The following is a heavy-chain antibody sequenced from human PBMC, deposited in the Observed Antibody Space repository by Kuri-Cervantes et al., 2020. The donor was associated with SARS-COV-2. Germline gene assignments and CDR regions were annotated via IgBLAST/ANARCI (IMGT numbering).Heavy chain of an antibody. Sequence: GGSLRLSCAASGFTFSDHYMDWVRQAPGKGLEWVGRTRNKANSYTTEYAASVKGRFTITRDDSTNSLYLQMNSLKTEDTAVYYCAREGKGQAIGAFDIWGQGTMVTVSS. V-gene: IGHV3-72*01. CDR2: TRNKANSYTT. CDR3: AREGKGQAIGAFDI. J-gene: IGHJ3*02. D-gene: IGHD4-23*01. CDR1: GFTFSDHY.